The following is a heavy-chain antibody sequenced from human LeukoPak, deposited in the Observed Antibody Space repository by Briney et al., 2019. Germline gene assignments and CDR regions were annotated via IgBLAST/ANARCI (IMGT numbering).Heavy chain of an antibody. CDR2: ISSTGSTI. Sequence: TGGSLRLSCAASGFTFSNDEMNWVRQAPGKGLECVAYISSTGSTIYYADSVKGRFTISRDNAKSSLFLQMNSLRVDDTAIYYCARRRGGYRDRANYYYYMDVWGKGTTVTISS. V-gene: IGHV3-48*03. D-gene: IGHD6-19*01. CDR3: ARRRGGYRDRANYYYYMDV. CDR1: GFTFSNDE. J-gene: IGHJ6*03.